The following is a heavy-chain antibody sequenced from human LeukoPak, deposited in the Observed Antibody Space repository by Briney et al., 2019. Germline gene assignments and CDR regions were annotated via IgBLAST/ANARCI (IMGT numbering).Heavy chain of an antibody. Sequence: GGSLRLSCAASGFTFSSYAMSWARQAPGKGLEWVSAISGSGGSTYYADSVKGRFTISRGNSKNTLYLQMNSLRAEDTAVYYCANDPSLDYYDSSGRMTWGQGTLVTVSS. CDR1: GFTFSSYA. V-gene: IGHV3-23*01. D-gene: IGHD3-22*01. J-gene: IGHJ5*02. CDR3: ANDPSLDYYDSSGRMT. CDR2: ISGSGGST.